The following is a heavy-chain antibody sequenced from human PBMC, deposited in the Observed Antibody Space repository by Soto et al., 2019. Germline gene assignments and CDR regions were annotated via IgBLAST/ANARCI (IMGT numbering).Heavy chain of an antibody. J-gene: IGHJ4*02. CDR3: ARNYFASGYIVGY. CDR2: MNPNNGNT. CDR1: GYTFSSYD. D-gene: IGHD3-10*01. V-gene: IGHV1-8*01. Sequence: QVQLVQSGAEVQKPGASVKVSCKASGYTFSSYDINWVRQATGQGLEWMGWMNPNNGNTSYAQKFQGRVTMTRDTSISTAYMELSSLRSEDTAVYYCARNYFASGYIVGYWGQGTLVTVSS.